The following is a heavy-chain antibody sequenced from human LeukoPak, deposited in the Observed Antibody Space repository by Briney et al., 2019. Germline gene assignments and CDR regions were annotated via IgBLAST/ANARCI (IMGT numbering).Heavy chain of an antibody. CDR3: ARGSEGIADDNWFDP. D-gene: IGHD6-13*01. CDR1: GFTFSSYG. Sequence: GGSLRLSCAASGFTFSSYGMHWVRQAPGKGLDWVAFIHHDGSNKYYADSVRGRFTISRDNSKNTLYLQMNSLRSEDTAVYYCARGSEGIADDNWFDPWGQGTLVTVSS. J-gene: IGHJ5*02. V-gene: IGHV3-30*02. CDR2: IHHDGSNK.